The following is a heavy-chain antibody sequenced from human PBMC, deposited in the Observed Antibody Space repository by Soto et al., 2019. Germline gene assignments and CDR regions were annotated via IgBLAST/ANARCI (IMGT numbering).Heavy chain of an antibody. CDR1: GGTFSSYA. CDR2: IIPIFGTA. V-gene: IGHV1-69*06. J-gene: IGHJ4*02. D-gene: IGHD2-8*01. CDR3: ARPSDETKSTGWYFDY. Sequence: SVKVSCKASGGTFSSYAISWVRQAPGQGLEWMGGIIPIFGTANYAQKFQGRVTITADKSTSTAYMELSSLRSEDTAVYYCARPSDETKSTGWYFDYWGQGTLVTVSS.